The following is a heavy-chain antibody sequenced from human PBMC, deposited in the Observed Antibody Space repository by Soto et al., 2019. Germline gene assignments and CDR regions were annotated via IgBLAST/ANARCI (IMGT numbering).Heavy chain of an antibody. CDR3: GTDRWGGAFDM. CDR1: DFSISSYW. Sequence: EVQGVESGGGLVQPGGSLRLACATSDFSISSYWMAWVRQTPGTGLEFVASIKQDASVKNDVDSVKGRFAISRDNAQNSLYLQMNSLRAEDTALYYCGTDRWGGAFDMWGQGTTVTVSS. D-gene: IGHD3-10*01. J-gene: IGHJ3*02. CDR2: IKQDASVK. V-gene: IGHV3-7*04.